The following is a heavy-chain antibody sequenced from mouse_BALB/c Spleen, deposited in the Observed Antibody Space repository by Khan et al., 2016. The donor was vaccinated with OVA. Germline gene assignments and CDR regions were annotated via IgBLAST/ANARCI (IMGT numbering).Heavy chain of an antibody. D-gene: IGHD2-4*01. CDR1: GYNIKDIY. J-gene: IGHJ2*01. CDR2: TDPANGNT. CDR3: RISTINA. Sequence: VQLQQSGAELVKPAASLKLSCTASGYNIKDIYIHWVKQRPEKGLERIRRTDPANGNTKYDPKFQGKATITADTSSNTAYLQLSSLTSEDTAVYSSRISTINAWGQGTTLTVSS. V-gene: IGHV14-3*02.